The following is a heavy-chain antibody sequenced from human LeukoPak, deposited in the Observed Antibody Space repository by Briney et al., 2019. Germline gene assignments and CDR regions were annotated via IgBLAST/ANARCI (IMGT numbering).Heavy chain of an antibody. CDR3: ARETDHYDSSGFYQYFDY. V-gene: IGHV1-18*01. D-gene: IGHD3-22*01. Sequence: ASVKVSCKASGYTFTSYGISWVRQAPGQGLEWMGWISAYNGNTNYAQKLQGRVTMTTDTSTSTAYMELRSLRSEDTAVYYCARETDHYDSSGFYQYFDYWGQGTLVTVSS. CDR1: GYTFTSYG. J-gene: IGHJ4*02. CDR2: ISAYNGNT.